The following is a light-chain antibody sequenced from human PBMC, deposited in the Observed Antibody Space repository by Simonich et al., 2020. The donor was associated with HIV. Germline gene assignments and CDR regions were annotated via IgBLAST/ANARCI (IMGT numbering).Light chain of an antibody. J-gene: IGLJ3*02. Sequence: QSALTQPPSASGTPGQRVPISCSGSSSNIGSNTVNWYQQLPGTAPKLRIYRNNQRPSGVPDRVSATKAGTSASLAISGLQSEDEADDYCAAWDDSLNGVFGGGTKLTVL. CDR3: AAWDDSLNGV. CDR2: RNN. V-gene: IGLV1-44*01. CDR1: SSNIGSNT.